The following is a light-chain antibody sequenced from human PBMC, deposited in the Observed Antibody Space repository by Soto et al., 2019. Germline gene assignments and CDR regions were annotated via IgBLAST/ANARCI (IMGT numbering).Light chain of an antibody. J-gene: IGKJ4*01. Sequence: EKMMTQSPTPLSVSPREKDNLSRRASQSVSSYLAWYQQKPGQAPRLLIYGASTRATGIPARFSGSGSGTEFTLTISSLQSEDFAVYYCQQYNNWLTFGGGTKVDIK. CDR2: GAS. V-gene: IGKV3-15*01. CDR1: QSVSSY. CDR3: QQYNNWLT.